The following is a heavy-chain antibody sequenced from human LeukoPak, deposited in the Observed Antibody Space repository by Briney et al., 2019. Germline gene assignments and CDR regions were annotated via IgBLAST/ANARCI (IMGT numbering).Heavy chain of an antibody. J-gene: IGHJ5*02. V-gene: IGHV4-4*07. CDR3: AREQYCSGGSCYSTRWFDP. CDR2: IYTSGST. Sequence: SGTLSLTCTVSGGSISRYYGSWIRQPAGKGLEWNGRIYTSGSTNYNPSLKSRVTMSVDTSKNQFSLKLSSVTAADTAVYYCAREQYCSGGSCYSTRWFDPWGQGTLVTVSS. CDR1: GGSISRYY. D-gene: IGHD2-15*01.